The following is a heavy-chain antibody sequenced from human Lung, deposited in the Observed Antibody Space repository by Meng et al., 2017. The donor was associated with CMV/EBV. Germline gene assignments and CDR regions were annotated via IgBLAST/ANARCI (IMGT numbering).Heavy chain of an antibody. CDR2: IWYDGSNK. V-gene: IGHV3-33*06. CDR1: GFTFSSYG. CDR3: AKHSVPAAPYYYYGMDV. D-gene: IGHD2-2*01. J-gene: IGHJ6*02. Sequence: GGSLRLXCAASGFTFSSYGMHWVRQAPGKGLEWVAVIWYDGSNKYYADSVKGRFTISRDNSKNTLYLQMNSLRAEDTAVYYCAKHSVPAAPYYYYGMDVWCQGSXV.